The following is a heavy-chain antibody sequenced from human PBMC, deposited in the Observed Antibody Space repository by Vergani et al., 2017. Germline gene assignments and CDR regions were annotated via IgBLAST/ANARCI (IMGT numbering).Heavy chain of an antibody. CDR3: ARHPTMIVVVTKEYYFDY. CDR2: IDPSASYT. D-gene: IGHD3-22*01. Sequence: EVQLVQSGAEVKKPGESLRISCKGSGYSFTSYWISWVRQMPGKGLEWMGRIDPSASYTNYSPSFQGHVTISADKSISTAYLQWSILKASDTAMYYCARHPTMIVVVTKEYYFDYWGQGTLVTVSS. V-gene: IGHV5-10-1*01. J-gene: IGHJ4*02. CDR1: GYSFTSYW.